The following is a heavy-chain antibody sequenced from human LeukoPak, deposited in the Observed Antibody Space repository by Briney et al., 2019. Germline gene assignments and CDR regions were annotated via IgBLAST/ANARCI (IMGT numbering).Heavy chain of an antibody. J-gene: IGHJ4*02. CDR1: GGSISTYY. Sequence: PSETLSLTCTVSGGSISTYYWSWIRQPPGMGLEWIGEINHSGSTNYNPSLKSRVTISVDTSKNQFSLKLSFVTAADTAVYYCARGVDIVATIAPTYYFDYWGQGTLVTVSS. V-gene: IGHV4-59*01. CDR3: ARGVDIVATIAPTYYFDY. CDR2: INHSGST. D-gene: IGHD5-12*01.